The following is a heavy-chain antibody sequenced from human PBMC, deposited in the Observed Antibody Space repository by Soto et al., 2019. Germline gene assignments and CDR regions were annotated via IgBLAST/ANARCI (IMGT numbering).Heavy chain of an antibody. CDR2: ICPGDSDT. J-gene: IGHJ6*02. CDR3: GRVAETYYYYGMDV. V-gene: IGHV5-51*01. CDR1: GYSFTSYW. Sequence: LGESLKISCKGSGYSFTSYWIGWVRQMPGKGLEWMGIICPGDSDTRYSPSFQGQVTISADKSISTAYLQWSGLKASDTAMYYCGRVAETYYYYGMDVWGQGTTVTVSS. D-gene: IGHD6-19*01.